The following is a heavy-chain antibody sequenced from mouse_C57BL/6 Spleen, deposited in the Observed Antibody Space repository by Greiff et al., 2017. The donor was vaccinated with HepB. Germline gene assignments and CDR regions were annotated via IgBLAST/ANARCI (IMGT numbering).Heavy chain of an antibody. Sequence: VQLQQPGAELVRPGTSVKLSCKASGYNFTSYWMHWVKQRPGQGLEWIGVIDPSDSYTNYNQKFKGKATLTVDTSSSTAYMQLSSLTSEDSAVYYCARSWDYYGSSYSFDYWGQGTTLTVSS. CDR1: GYNFTSYW. CDR2: IDPSDSYT. V-gene: IGHV1-59*01. D-gene: IGHD1-1*01. CDR3: ARSWDYYGSSYSFDY. J-gene: IGHJ2*01.